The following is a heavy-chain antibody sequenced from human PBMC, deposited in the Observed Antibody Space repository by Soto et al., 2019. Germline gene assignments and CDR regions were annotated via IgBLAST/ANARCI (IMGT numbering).Heavy chain of an antibody. J-gene: IGHJ4*02. D-gene: IGHD3-22*01. CDR2: IDWDDDK. CDR3: ARIRRDYYYDSSGYSDY. Sequence: SGPTLVNPTQTLTLTCTFSGFSLSTSGMRVIWIRQPPGKALEWLARIDWDDDKFYSSSLKTRLTISKDTSKNQVVLTMTNMDPVDTATYYCARIRRDYYYDSSGYSDYWGQGTLVTVSS. V-gene: IGHV2-70*04. CDR1: GFSLSTSGMR.